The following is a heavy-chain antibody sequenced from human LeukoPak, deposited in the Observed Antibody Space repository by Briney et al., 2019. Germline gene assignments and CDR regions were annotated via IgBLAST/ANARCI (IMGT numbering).Heavy chain of an antibody. CDR3: ARERDDDPFDI. V-gene: IGHV1-3*01. CDR2: ISAGSGNT. CDR1: GDSSRTNA. Sequence: GASVKVSCKASGDSSRTNAIVWLRQAPGQRPEWMGWISAGSGNTKYSQTFQDRLTLTRDTAASTVYMDLSSLGPEDTAVYFCARERDDDPFDIWGQGTPVIVSS. J-gene: IGHJ3*02. D-gene: IGHD1-1*01.